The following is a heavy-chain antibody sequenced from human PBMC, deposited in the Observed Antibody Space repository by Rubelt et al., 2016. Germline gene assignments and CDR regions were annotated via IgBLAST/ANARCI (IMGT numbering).Heavy chain of an antibody. Sequence: QVQLQQWGAGLLKPSETLSLTCAVYGGSFSGYYWSWIRQPPGKGLEWIGEINHSGSTNYNPFLKSRVTISVDTSKNQFSLKLGSVTAADTAVYYWARGADDYSNYHWFDPWGQGTLVTVSS. D-gene: IGHD4-11*01. CDR1: GGSFSGYY. J-gene: IGHJ5*02. V-gene: IGHV4-34*01. CDR2: INHSGST. CDR3: ARGADDYSNYHWFDP.